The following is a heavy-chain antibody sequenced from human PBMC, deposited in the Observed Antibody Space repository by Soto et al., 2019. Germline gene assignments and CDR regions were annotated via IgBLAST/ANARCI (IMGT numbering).Heavy chain of an antibody. V-gene: IGHV2-5*02. CDR2: IYWDDDK. J-gene: IGHJ5*02. CDR3: AHSSSLWFANWFDP. D-gene: IGHD3-10*01. Sequence: QITLKESGPTLVKPTQTLTLTCTFSGFSLSTSGVGVGWIRQPPGNALEWLALIYWDDDKRYRPSLKSRLTITKDTSKNQVVLTMTNTDPVDTDPYYCAHSSSLWFANWFDPWGQGTLVTVSS. CDR1: GFSLSTSGVG.